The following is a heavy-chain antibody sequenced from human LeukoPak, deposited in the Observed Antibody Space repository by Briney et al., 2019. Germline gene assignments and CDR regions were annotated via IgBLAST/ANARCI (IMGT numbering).Heavy chain of an antibody. D-gene: IGHD1-26*01. Sequence: GGSLRLSCVGSGYIFSTYWMNWVRQAPGKGLEWVSHITASGTAMFYADSVKGRFTISRDNAKNSLYLQMNSLRDEDTAVYYCASSGSYRFDYWGQGTLVTVSS. CDR1: GYIFSTYW. CDR3: ASSGSYRFDY. J-gene: IGHJ4*02. CDR2: ITASGTAM. V-gene: IGHV3-48*02.